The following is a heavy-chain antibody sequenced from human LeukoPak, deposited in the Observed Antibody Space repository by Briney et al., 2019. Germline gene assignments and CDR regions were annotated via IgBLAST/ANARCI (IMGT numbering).Heavy chain of an antibody. Sequence: SETLSLTCTVSGGSISSSSYYWGWIRQPPGKGLEGIASIYYSGSTYYNPSLKSRVTISVDTSKNQFSLKLSSVTAADTAVYYCARSNCSSTSCYLNWGQGTLVTVSS. J-gene: IGHJ4*02. V-gene: IGHV4-39*01. CDR2: IYYSGST. CDR1: GGSISSSSYY. D-gene: IGHD2-2*01. CDR3: ARSNCSSTSCYLN.